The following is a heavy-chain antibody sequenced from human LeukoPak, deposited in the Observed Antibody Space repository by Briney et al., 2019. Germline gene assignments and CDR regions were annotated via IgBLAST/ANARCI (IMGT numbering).Heavy chain of an antibody. CDR3: ARGLNDSWTGENY. Sequence: SETLSLTCAVYDGSFSGYYWSWIRQPPGKGLEWIGEINHSGSTNYNPSLKSRVTVSLDTSKSQFSLKVRYVTAADTAVYYCARGLNDSWTGENYWGQGTLVTVSS. CDR1: DGSFSGYY. J-gene: IGHJ4*02. CDR2: INHSGST. D-gene: IGHD3-3*01. V-gene: IGHV4-34*01.